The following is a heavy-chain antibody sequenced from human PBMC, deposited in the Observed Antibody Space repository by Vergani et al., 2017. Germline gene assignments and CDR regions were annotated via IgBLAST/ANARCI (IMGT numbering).Heavy chain of an antibody. CDR3: AKAITMIVVVTDFDY. CDR1: GFTFGYYA. V-gene: IGHV3-49*03. Sequence: EVQLVESGGDLVQPGRSLRLSCTAYGFTFGYYAMDWFRQAPGQGLEWVGGIRSKAYGQATIYAASVKGRFTISRDNSKNTLYLQMNSLRAEDTAVYYCAKAITMIVVVTDFDYWGQGTLVTVSS. J-gene: IGHJ4*02. CDR2: IRSKAYGQAT. D-gene: IGHD3-22*01.